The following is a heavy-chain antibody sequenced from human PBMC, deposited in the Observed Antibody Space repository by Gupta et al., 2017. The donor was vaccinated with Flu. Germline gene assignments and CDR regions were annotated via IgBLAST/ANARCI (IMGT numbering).Heavy chain of an antibody. Sequence: GQGLEWMGWISAYNGNTNYAQKLQGRVTMTTDTSTSTAYMELRSLRSDDTAVYYCARDGPLKESTSGGSNDYWGQGTLVTVSS. CDR3: ARDGPLKESTSGGSNDY. CDR2: ISAYNGNT. V-gene: IGHV1-18*01. D-gene: IGHD2-2*01. J-gene: IGHJ4*02.